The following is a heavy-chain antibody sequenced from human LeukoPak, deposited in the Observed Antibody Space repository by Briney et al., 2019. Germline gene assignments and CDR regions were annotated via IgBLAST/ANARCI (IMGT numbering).Heavy chain of an antibody. V-gene: IGHV1-46*01. CDR2: INPSGGST. CDR1: GYTFTSYY. J-gene: IGHJ4*02. D-gene: IGHD2-2*02. Sequence: ASVKVSCKASGYTFTSYYMHWVRQAPGQGLEWMGIINPSGGSTSYAQKFQGRVTMTRDMSTSTVYMELSSLRSEDTAVYYCARGTNSRYCSSTSCYTPEVFDYWGQGTLVTVSS. CDR3: ARGTNSRYCSSTSCYTPEVFDY.